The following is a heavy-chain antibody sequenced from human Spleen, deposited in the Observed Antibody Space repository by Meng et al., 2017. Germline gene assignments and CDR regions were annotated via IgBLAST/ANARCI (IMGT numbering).Heavy chain of an antibody. D-gene: IGHD1-26*01. CDR2: ISSSGDII. CDR1: GFTVSSFW. J-gene: IGHJ4*02. V-gene: IGHV3-48*03. Sequence: EVPVVESGGGLVQPGGALRLSGAASGFTVSSFWMHWVRQAPGKGLEWVSYISSSGDIIDYADSVKGRFTISRDNAKNSLSLQMNSLRGEDTAIYYCARKSGNANILTWGQGTLVTVSS. CDR3: ARKSGNANILT.